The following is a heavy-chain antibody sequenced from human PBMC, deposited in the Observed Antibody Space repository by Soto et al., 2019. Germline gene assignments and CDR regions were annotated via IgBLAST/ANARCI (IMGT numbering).Heavy chain of an antibody. Sequence: ASVKASCKASGYTYTSYAMHWVRQAPGQRLEWMGWINAGNGNTKYSQKFQGRVTITRDTSASTAYMELSSLGSEDTAVYYCAIRVAFDFWSGPQFDYWGQGTLVTVSS. CDR2: INAGNGNT. CDR3: AIRVAFDFWSGPQFDY. CDR1: GYTYTSYA. V-gene: IGHV1-3*01. D-gene: IGHD3-3*01. J-gene: IGHJ4*02.